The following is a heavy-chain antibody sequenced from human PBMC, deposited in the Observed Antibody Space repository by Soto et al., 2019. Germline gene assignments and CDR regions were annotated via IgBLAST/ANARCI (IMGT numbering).Heavy chain of an antibody. CDR2: ISGSGGST. CDR1: VFTFSSYA. CDR3: AKAESLIYYYYYGMDV. J-gene: IGHJ6*02. Sequence: PGGSLRLSCASSVFTFSSYAMSWVRQAPGKGLEWVSAISGSGGSTYYADSVKGRFTISRDNSKNTLYLQMNSLRAEDTAVYYCAKAESLIYYYYYGMDVWGQGTTVTVSS. V-gene: IGHV3-23*01.